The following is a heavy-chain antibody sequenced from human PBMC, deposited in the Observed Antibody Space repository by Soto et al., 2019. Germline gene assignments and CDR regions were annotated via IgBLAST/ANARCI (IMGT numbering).Heavy chain of an antibody. CDR2: IKSKTDGGTT. V-gene: IGHV3-15*07. D-gene: IGHD3-10*01. J-gene: IGHJ6*02. CDR1: GFTFSNAW. Sequence: GGSLRLSCAASGFTFSNAWMNWVRQAPGKGLEWVGRIKSKTDGGTTDYAAPVKGRFTISRDDSKNTLYLHMNSLKTEDTAVYYCTTDPGKRVAAYYYYYYGMDVWGQGTTVTVS. CDR3: TTDPGKRVAAYYYYYYGMDV.